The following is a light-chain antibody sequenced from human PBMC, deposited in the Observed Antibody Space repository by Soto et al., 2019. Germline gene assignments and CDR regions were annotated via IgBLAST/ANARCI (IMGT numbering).Light chain of an antibody. CDR2: GAS. Sequence: ELVMTQSPATPSVSPGERATLSCRASQSVSSYLAWYQQKHGQAPRILIYGASSRATGIPDRFSGSGSGTDGTITISRLQPEDGSVYDCQQWGSSPITFGQGTRLEIK. V-gene: IGKV3-20*01. CDR3: QQWGSSPIT. J-gene: IGKJ5*01. CDR1: QSVSSY.